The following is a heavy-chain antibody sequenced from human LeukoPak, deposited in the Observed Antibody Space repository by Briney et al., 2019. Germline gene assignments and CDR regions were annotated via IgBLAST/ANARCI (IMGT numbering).Heavy chain of an antibody. CDR3: ARHPRVVAWGIIRYGFDY. Sequence: SGTLSLTCAVSGGSISSSNWWSWVRQPPGKGLEWIGEIYHSGSTNYNPSLKSRVTISVDKSKNQFSLKLSSVTAADTAVYYCARHPRVVAWGIIRYGFDYWGQGTLVTVSS. CDR1: GGSISSSNW. V-gene: IGHV4-4*02. D-gene: IGHD3-16*02. J-gene: IGHJ4*02. CDR2: IYHSGST.